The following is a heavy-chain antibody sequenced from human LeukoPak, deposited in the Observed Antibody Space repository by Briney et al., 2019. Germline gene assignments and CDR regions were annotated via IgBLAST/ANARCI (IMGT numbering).Heavy chain of an antibody. CDR3: ARHADSSGWPQYYFDY. J-gene: IGHJ4*02. Sequence: SETLSLTCTVSGGSISSSNYYWGWIRQPPGKGLEWIGTIYYSGSTYYNPSLKSRVTISVDTSKNQLSLKLSSVTAADTALYYCARHADSSGWPQYYFDYWGQGTLVTVSS. CDR1: GGSISSSNYY. D-gene: IGHD6-19*01. CDR2: IYYSGST. V-gene: IGHV4-39*01.